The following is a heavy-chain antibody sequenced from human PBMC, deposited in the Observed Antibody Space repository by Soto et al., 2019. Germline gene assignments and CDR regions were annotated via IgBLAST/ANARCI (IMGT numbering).Heavy chain of an antibody. J-gene: IGHJ6*02. CDR2: INPSGGST. CDR1: GYTFTSYY. Sequence: ASVQVSCKASGYTFTSYYRRWVRQAPGQGREWMGIINPSGGSTSYAQKFQGRVTISVDTSKNQFSLKLSSVTAADTAVYYCARAVAVPLGFARNYYYYYGMDVWGQGTTVTVS. CDR3: ARAVAVPLGFARNYYYYYGMDV. D-gene: IGHD3-10*01. V-gene: IGHV1-46*01.